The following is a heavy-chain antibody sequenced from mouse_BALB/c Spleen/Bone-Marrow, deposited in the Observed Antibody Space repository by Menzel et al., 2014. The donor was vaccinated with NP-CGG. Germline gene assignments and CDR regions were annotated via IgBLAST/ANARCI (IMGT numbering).Heavy chain of an antibody. CDR1: GYTFTDYN. D-gene: IGHD2-10*02. CDR2: IYPYNGGT. J-gene: IGHJ4*01. CDR3: TRREYGNYGYAMDY. V-gene: IGHV1S29*02. Sequence: VQLQQSGPELVKPGASVKISCKASGYTFTDYNMHWVKQSHGKSLEWIGYIYPYNGGTGYNQKFKSKATLAVDNSSSTAYMGLRSLTSEDSAVYHCTRREYGNYGYAMDYWVKEPQSPSPQ.